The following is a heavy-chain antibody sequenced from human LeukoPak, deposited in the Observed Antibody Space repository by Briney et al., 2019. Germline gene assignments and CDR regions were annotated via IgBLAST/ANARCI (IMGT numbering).Heavy chain of an antibody. J-gene: IGHJ4*02. D-gene: IGHD3-22*01. CDR1: GYTFTSYA. Sequence: SVKVSCKASGYTFTSYAMNWVRQAPGQGLEWMGGIIPIFGTANYAQKFQGRVTITTDESTSTAYMELSSLRSEDTAVYYCARTSTRGSSGYSFDYWGQGTLVTVSS. CDR3: ARTSTRGSSGYSFDY. V-gene: IGHV1-69*05. CDR2: IIPIFGTA.